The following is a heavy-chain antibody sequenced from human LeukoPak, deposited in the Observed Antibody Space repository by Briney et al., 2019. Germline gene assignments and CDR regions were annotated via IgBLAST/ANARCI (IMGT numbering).Heavy chain of an antibody. CDR3: ARASVGPSGDCCLFDY. Sequence: VASVKVSCGASGYIFTGYYLHWVRQAPGRGLEWMGWINPNNGDTNYAQKFQGRVTMTRDTSISTAYMELSRLTSDDTAIYYCARASVGPSGDCCLFDYWGQGTLVAVSS. D-gene: IGHD2-21*02. V-gene: IGHV1-2*02. CDR1: GYIFTGYY. J-gene: IGHJ4*02. CDR2: INPNNGDT.